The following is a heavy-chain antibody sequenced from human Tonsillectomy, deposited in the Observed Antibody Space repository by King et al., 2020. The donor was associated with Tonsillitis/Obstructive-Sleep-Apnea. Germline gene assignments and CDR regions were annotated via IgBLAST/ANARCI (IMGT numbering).Heavy chain of an antibody. V-gene: IGHV1-24*01. D-gene: IGHD4-11*01. J-gene: IGHJ6*03. Sequence: VQLVESGAEVKKPGASVKVSCRVSGYTLTELSMHWVRQAPGKGLEWMGGFDPEDGETIYAQKFQGRVTMTEDTSTDTDYMELSSLRSEDTAVYYCATGATVTSYMDVWGRGTTVTVSS. CDR2: FDPEDGET. CDR3: ATGATVTSYMDV. CDR1: GYTLTELS.